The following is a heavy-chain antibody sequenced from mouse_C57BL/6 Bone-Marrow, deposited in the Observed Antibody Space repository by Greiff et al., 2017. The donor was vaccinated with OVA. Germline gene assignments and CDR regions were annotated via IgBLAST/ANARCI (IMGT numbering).Heavy chain of an antibody. CDR1: GYTFTSYG. D-gene: IGHD4-1*01. CDR2: IFPRSGNT. V-gene: IGHV1-81*01. Sequence: QVQLKESGAELVRPGASVKLSCKASGYTFTSYGIGWVKQRTGQGLEWIGEIFPRSGNTYYNEKFKGKATLTADKSSSTAYMGLRSLTSEATAVYCSGSEVNCYGYFDDWGTGTTVTVSA. CDR3: GSEVNCYGYFDD. J-gene: IGHJ1*03.